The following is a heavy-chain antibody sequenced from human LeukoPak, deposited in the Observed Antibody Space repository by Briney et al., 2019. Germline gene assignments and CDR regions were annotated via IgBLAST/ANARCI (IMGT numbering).Heavy chain of an antibody. CDR2: INPNSGAT. CDR3: ARGRYFDRLPSFDY. V-gene: IGHV1-2*02. D-gene: IGHD3-9*01. CDR1: GYTFTGYY. Sequence: GASVKVSCKASGYTFTGYYMHWVRQAPGQGLEWMGWINPNSGATNYAQKFRGRVTMTRDTSIRTAYMELSRLRFDDTAVYYCARGRYFDRLPSFDYWGQGNLVTVSS. J-gene: IGHJ4*02.